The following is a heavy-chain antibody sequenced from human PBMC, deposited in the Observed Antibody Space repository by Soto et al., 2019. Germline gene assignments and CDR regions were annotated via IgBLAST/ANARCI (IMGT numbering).Heavy chain of an antibody. J-gene: IGHJ6*02. CDR3: ARGGRYRYGLGV. V-gene: IGHV4-59*01. Sequence: QVQLQESGPGLVKPSETLFLTCTVSGGSFSPYYWSWIRQPPGKGLEWIGYIYHSGPTNYNPSLKSRLTISVDTSKNQLSLKLTSMTAADTAVYYCARGGRYRYGLGVWGQGTTVTVSS. D-gene: IGHD1-1*01. CDR2: IYHSGPT. CDR1: GGSFSPYY.